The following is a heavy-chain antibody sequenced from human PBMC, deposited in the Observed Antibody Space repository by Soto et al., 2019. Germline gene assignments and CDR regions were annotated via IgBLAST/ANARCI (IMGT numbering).Heavy chain of an antibody. CDR2: ISSSSSTI. V-gene: IGHV3-48*01. J-gene: IGHJ6*02. CDR3: TTLSITIFGVVLMDV. D-gene: IGHD3-3*01. Sequence: SGGSLRLSCAASGFTFSSYSMNWVRQAPGKGLEWVSYISSSSSTIYYADSVKGRFTISRDNAKNSLYLQMNSLKTEDTAVYYCTTLSITIFGVVLMDVWGQGTTVTVSS. CDR1: GFTFSSYS.